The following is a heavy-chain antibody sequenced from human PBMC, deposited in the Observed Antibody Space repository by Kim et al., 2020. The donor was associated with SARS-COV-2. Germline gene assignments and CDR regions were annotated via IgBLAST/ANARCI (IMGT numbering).Heavy chain of an antibody. V-gene: IGHV4-39*01. CDR3: AGETLGVNSGRYYYYYGMDV. Sequence: SETLSLTCTVSGGSISSSSYYWGWIRQPPGKGLEWIGSIYYSGSTYYNPSLKSRVTISVDTSNNQFSLKLSSVTAADTAVYYCAGETLGVNSGRYYYYYGMDVWGQGTTVTVSS. CDR2: IYYSGST. CDR1: GGSISSSSYY. D-gene: IGHD1-7*01. J-gene: IGHJ6*02.